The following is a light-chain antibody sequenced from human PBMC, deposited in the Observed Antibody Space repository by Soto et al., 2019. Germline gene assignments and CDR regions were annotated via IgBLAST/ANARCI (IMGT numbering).Light chain of an antibody. CDR1: PSVSSSY. J-gene: IGKJ5*01. CDR3: QQYGNSSPIT. Sequence: EIVLTQSPGTLSLSPGERATLSCRASPSVSSSYLAWYQQKPGQAPRLLIYGASSRATGIPDRFSGSGSGTAFTLTISTLEPEDFGVYYCQQYGNSSPITFGQGTRLEIK. V-gene: IGKV3-20*01. CDR2: GAS.